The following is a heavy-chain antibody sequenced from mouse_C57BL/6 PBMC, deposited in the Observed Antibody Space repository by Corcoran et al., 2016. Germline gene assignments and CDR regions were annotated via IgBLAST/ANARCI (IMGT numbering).Heavy chain of an antibody. CDR1: GFSLCTSGMG. CDR2: IYWDDDK. V-gene: IGHV8-12*01. D-gene: IGHD2-4*01. CDR3: ARSIYYDYESYFDY. Sequence: QVTLKESGPGILQSSQTLSLTCSFSGFSLCTSGMGVSWIRQPSGKGLEWLAHIYWDDDKRYNPSLKSRLTISKDTSRNQVFLKITSVDTADTATYYCARSIYYDYESYFDYWGQGTTLTVSS. J-gene: IGHJ2*01.